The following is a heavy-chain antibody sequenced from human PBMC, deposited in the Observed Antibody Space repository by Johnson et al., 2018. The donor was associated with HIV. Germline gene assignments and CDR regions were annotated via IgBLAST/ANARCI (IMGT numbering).Heavy chain of an antibody. D-gene: IGHD3/OR15-3a*01. CDR2: IPYDGSNK. V-gene: IGHV3-30*19. CDR1: GLTFKTFG. CDR3: ARDWDWGGAFDI. Sequence: QVQLVESGGRVVQRGGSLRLSCEASGLTFKTFGIHWVRQAPGKGLEWVAVIPYDGSNKYYAGSVKGQFTISRDNSKNTLYLQMNGLRPVDTAVYYCARDWDWGGAFDIWGQGTMVTVSS. J-gene: IGHJ3*02.